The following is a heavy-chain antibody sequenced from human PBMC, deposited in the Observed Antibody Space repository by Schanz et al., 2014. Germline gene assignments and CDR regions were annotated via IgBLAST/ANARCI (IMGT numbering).Heavy chain of an antibody. CDR2: MYINSGST. Sequence: DVQLVESGGGLVQSGGSLRLSCAVSGFTVNTNYMSWVRQAPGKGLEWVSSMYINSGSTQYADSVKGRFTISRDNSKNTLSLQMNSLRAEDTAVYYCAKGFGGYDLVLDYWGQGTLVTVSS. CDR1: GFTVNTNY. V-gene: IGHV3-66*02. J-gene: IGHJ4*02. D-gene: IGHD5-12*01. CDR3: AKGFGGYDLVLDY.